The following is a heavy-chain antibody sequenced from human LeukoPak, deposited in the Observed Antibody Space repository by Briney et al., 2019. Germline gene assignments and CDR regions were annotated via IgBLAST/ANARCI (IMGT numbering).Heavy chain of an antibody. V-gene: IGHV3-73*01. CDR3: TRVSDSSGYSFDY. CDR1: GFTFSTYS. D-gene: IGHD3-22*01. Sequence: TGGSLRLSCAASGFTFSTYSMHWVRQASGKGLEWVGRIRNKANSYATASAASVKGRFTISRDDSKNTAYLQMNSLKTEDTAVYYCTRVSDSSGYSFDYWGQGTLVTVSS. J-gene: IGHJ4*02. CDR2: IRNKANSYAT.